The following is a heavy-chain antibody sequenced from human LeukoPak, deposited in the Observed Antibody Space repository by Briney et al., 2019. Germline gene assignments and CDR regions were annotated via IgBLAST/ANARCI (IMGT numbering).Heavy chain of an antibody. CDR3: ARGNSDFWSGYNWFDP. V-gene: IGHV4-38-2*01. CDR1: GYSISNRYY. J-gene: IGHJ5*02. D-gene: IGHD3-3*01. CDR2: IYHSGST. Sequence: SETRSLTSAAAGYSISNRYYWGCIRQPPGKGLEWIGIIYHSGSTYYNPSLKSRVTISVDTSKNQFSLKMRSVTAADTAVYYCARGNSDFWSGYNWFDPWGQGTLVTVSS.